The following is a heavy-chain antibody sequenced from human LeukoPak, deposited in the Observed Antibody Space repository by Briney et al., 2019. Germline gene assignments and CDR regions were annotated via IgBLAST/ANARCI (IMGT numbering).Heavy chain of an antibody. V-gene: IGHV3-48*01. CDR1: GFTFSNAW. CDR3: ARVLADYDILTGPLDY. D-gene: IGHD3-9*01. CDR2: ISSSGSTI. Sequence: GGSLRLSCAASGFTFSNAWMSWVRQAPGKGLEWVSYISSSGSTIYYADSVKGRFTISRDNSKNTLYLQMNSLRAEDTAVYYCARVLADYDILTGPLDYWGQGTLVTVSS. J-gene: IGHJ4*02.